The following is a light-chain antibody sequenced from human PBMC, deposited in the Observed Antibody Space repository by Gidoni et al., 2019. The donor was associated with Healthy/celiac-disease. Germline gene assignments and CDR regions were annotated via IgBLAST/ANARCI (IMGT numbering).Light chain of an antibody. Sequence: VITQSPATLSVSPGERATLSCRASQSVSSNVAWYQQKPGQAPRLLIYGASTRATGIPARFSGSGSGTEFTLTISSLQSEDFAVYYCQQYNNWPPYTFGQGTKLEIK. V-gene: IGKV3-15*01. CDR3: QQYNNWPPYT. J-gene: IGKJ2*01. CDR1: QSVSSN. CDR2: GAS.